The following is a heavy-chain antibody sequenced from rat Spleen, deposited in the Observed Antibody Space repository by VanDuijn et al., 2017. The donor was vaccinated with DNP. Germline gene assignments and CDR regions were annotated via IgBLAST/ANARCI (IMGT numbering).Heavy chain of an antibody. J-gene: IGHJ2*01. CDR2: MSPRTRSS. Sequence: EVQLVESGGGLVQPGRSLRLSCVASGFTFSDYAMAWVRQAPSKGLEWVACMSPRTRSSYYRDSVKGRFTIARDNAKSTLYLQMDSLRSEDTATYYCTTESAGLRVWDYWGQGVMGTVSS. CDR3: TTESAGLRVWDY. V-gene: IGHV5-27*01. D-gene: IGHD1-4*01. CDR1: GFTFSDYA.